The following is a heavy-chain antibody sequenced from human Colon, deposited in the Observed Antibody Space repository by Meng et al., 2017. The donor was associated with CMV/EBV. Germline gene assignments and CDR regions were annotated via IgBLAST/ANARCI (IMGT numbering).Heavy chain of an antibody. D-gene: IGHD2-15*01. V-gene: IGHV1-2*07. CDR1: GYTFTGYY. J-gene: IGHJ3*02. Sequence: ASVKVSCKASGYTFTGYYMHWVRQAPGQGLEWMGWISVYHGDTAYAHKFQDRVTMTTDTSTGTAYMELRRLTSDDTADYYCARNYCSGVNCNLGDGLNMWGQGTRVTVSS. CDR3: ARNYCSGVNCNLGDGLNM. CDR2: ISVYHGDT.